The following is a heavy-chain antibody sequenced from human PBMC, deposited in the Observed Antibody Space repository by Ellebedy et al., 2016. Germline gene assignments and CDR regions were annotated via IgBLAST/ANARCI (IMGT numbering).Heavy chain of an antibody. CDR1: GDSIANSFW. CDR2: IYHSGST. V-gene: IGHV4-4*02. D-gene: IGHD4-17*01. Sequence: SETLSLXXTVSGDSIANSFWWTWVRQSPGKGLEWIGEIYHSGSTNYNPSLKSRLTILVDKPKNQFSLRLSSVTAADSAMYYCTRGRTISATTYFDYWGQGSLVTVSA. J-gene: IGHJ4*02. CDR3: TRGRTISATTYFDY.